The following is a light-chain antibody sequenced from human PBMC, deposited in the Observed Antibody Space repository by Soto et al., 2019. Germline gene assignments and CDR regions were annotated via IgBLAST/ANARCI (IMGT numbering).Light chain of an antibody. Sequence: QSALIQPASVSGSPGQSLIISCTGTGGDFGSSTYVSWYQQHSDKAPKVVIYEVNKRPSGVSSRFSGAKSGSTASLTISGLQGEDEATYFCSSYTATNTWVFGGGTKVTVL. CDR2: EVN. V-gene: IGLV2-14*01. CDR1: GGDFGSSTY. J-gene: IGLJ3*02. CDR3: SSYTATNTWV.